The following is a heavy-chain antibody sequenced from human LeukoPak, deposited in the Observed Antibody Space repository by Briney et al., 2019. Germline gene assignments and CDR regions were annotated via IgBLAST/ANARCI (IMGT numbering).Heavy chain of an antibody. CDR2: MNQDGSER. J-gene: IGHJ4*02. V-gene: IGHV3-7*03. D-gene: IGHD4-23*01. CDR1: GFLLSNSW. Sequence: GGSLRLSCEASGFLLSNSWMSWVRQAPGKGREWVANMNQDGSERNYVDSVKGRLTISRDNAKGSLYLQMNGLRAEDTAVYFCVKDRGYSTFDYWGQGTLVTVSS. CDR3: VKDRGYSTFDY.